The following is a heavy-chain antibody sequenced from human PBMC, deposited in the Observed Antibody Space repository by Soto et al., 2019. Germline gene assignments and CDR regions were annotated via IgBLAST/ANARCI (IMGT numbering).Heavy chain of an antibody. Sequence: GGSVRLSCAASGFTFSSYAMSWVRQAPGKGLEWVSAISGSVGSTYYADSVKGRFTISRDNSKNTLYLQMNSLRAEDTAVYYCAKRSSGYPEYFQHWGQGTLVTVSS. D-gene: IGHD3-22*01. J-gene: IGHJ1*01. CDR3: AKRSSGYPEYFQH. CDR2: ISGSVGST. V-gene: IGHV3-23*01. CDR1: GFTFSSYA.